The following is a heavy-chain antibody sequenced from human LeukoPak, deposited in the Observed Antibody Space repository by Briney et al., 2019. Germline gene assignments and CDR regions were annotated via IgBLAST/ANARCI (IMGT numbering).Heavy chain of an antibody. V-gene: IGHV3-23*01. Sequence: GGSLRLSCAASGFTFSSYAMSWVRQAPGKGLEWVSAISGSGGSTYYADSVKGRFIISRDNSKNTLYLQMNSLRAEDTAVYYCAKDSIQLWYTPLWRYWGQGTLVTVSS. CDR3: AKDSIQLWYTPLWRY. CDR1: GFTFSSYA. J-gene: IGHJ4*02. CDR2: ISGSGGST. D-gene: IGHD5-18*01.